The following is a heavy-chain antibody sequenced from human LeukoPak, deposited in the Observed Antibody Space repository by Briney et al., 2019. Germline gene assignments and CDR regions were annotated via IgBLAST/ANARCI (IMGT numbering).Heavy chain of an antibody. CDR3: ASSRWDRGVFDY. Sequence: ASVKVSCKASGYTFTSYDINWVRQATGQGLEWMGWMNPNSGNTGYAQKFQGRVTMTRNTSISTAYMELSSLRSEDTAVYYCASSRWDRGVFDYWGQGTLVTVSS. J-gene: IGHJ4*02. CDR2: MNPNSGNT. V-gene: IGHV1-8*01. D-gene: IGHD1-26*01. CDR1: GYTFTSYD.